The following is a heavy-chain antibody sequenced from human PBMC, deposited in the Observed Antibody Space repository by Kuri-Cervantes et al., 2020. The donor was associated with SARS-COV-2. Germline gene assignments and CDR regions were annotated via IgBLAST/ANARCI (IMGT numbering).Heavy chain of an antibody. D-gene: IGHD2/OR15-2a*01. Sequence: GSLRLSCAASGFTFSDYYMNWVRQPPGKGLEWVGYIYYNGSTYYNPSLRSRVIVSVDRSKNQFSLNLNSVTAADTALYYCARGAIDWGQGTLVTVSS. CDR1: GFTFSDYY. V-gene: IGHV4-59*12. CDR2: IYYNGST. J-gene: IGHJ4*02. CDR3: ARGAID.